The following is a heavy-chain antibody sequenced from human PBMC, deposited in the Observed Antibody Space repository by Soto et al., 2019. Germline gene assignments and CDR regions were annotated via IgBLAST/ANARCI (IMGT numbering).Heavy chain of an antibody. CDR2: ISSSGSTI. CDR3: ARDHKGGYYYYGMDV. CDR1: GFTFSRYE. V-gene: IGHV3-48*03. J-gene: IGHJ6*02. Sequence: GGSRRLSWAASGFTFSRYEMNWVRQAPGKGLEWVSYISSSGSTIYYADSVKGRFTISRDNAKNSLYLQMNSLRAEDTAVYYCARDHKGGYYYYGMDVWGQGTTVTVSS.